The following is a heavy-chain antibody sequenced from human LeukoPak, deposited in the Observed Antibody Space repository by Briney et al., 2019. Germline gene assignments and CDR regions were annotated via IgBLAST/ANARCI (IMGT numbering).Heavy chain of an antibody. D-gene: IGHD6-13*01. J-gene: IGHJ5*02. CDR1: GGSISSYY. V-gene: IGHV4-4*09. CDR2: IYTSGST. CDR3: ARHSSSSSFLTDWFDP. Sequence: SETLSLTCTVSGGSISSYYWSWTRQPPGKGLEWIGYIYTSGSTNYNPSLKSRVTISVDTSKNQFSLKLSSVTAADTAVYYCARHSSSSSFLTDWFDPWGQGTLVTVSS.